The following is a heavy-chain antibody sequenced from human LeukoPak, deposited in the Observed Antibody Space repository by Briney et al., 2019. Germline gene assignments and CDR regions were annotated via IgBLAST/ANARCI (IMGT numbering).Heavy chain of an antibody. V-gene: IGHV3-11*04. Sequence: GGSLRLSCAASGFTFSDYYMSWIRQAPGKGLEWVSYISSSGSTIYYADSVKGRFTISRDNAKNSLYLQMNSLRAEDTAVYYCAGVLEEGLYYMDVWGKGTTVTVSS. CDR1: GFTFSDYY. D-gene: IGHD3-3*01. J-gene: IGHJ6*03. CDR3: AGVLEEGLYYMDV. CDR2: ISSSGSTI.